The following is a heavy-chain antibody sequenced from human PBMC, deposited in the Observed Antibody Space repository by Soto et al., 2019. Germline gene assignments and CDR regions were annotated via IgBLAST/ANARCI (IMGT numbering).Heavy chain of an antibody. Sequence: GSLRLSCAASGFTFSGSAMHWVRQASGKGLEWVGRIRSKANSYATAYAASVKGRFTISRDDSKNTAYLQMNSLKTEDTAVYYCRGIAVDGTDYCGQGTLVTVSS. CDR2: IRSKANSYAT. J-gene: IGHJ4*02. D-gene: IGHD6-19*01. CDR1: GFTFSGSA. V-gene: IGHV3-73*01. CDR3: RGIAVDGTDY.